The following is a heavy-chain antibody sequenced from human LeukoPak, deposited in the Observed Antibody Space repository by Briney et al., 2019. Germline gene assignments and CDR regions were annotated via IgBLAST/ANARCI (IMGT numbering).Heavy chain of an antibody. J-gene: IGHJ4*02. D-gene: IGHD3-22*01. CDR1: GFTFSSYA. CDR3: ASKRKWYYYDSSGYYGIDY. Sequence: GGSLRLSCAASGFTFSSYAMSWVRQAPGKGLEWVSAISGSGGSTYYADSVKGRFTISRDNSKNTLYLQMNSLRAEDTAVYYCASKRKWYYYDSSGYYGIDYWGQGTLVTVSS. V-gene: IGHV3-23*01. CDR2: ISGSGGST.